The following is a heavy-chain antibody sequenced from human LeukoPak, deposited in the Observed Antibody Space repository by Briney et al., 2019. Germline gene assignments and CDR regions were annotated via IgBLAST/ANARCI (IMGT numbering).Heavy chain of an antibody. Sequence: GGSLRLSCAASGFTFSSYWMSWVRQAPGKALEWVSLISGSGANTFYADSVKGQFTISRDNSKRTLYLQVNSLRAEDTAVYYCAKDSRLLRGVFLFYYYGLDVWGQGTTVTVSS. CDR1: GFTFSSYW. CDR2: ISGSGANT. V-gene: IGHV3-23*01. CDR3: AKDSRLLRGVFLFYYYGLDV. D-gene: IGHD3-10*01. J-gene: IGHJ6*02.